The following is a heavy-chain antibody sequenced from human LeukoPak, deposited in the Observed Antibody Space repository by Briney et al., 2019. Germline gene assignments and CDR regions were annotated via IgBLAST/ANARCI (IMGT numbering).Heavy chain of an antibody. Sequence: GGSLRLSCEASGFTFSTYSMNWVRQAPGKGLEWVSYISSGSSTIYYADSVKGRFTISRDNAQNSLFLQMNSLRDEDTAVYYCARGGYDYYGFDVWGQGTTVTVSS. D-gene: IGHD3-10*01. CDR2: ISSGSSTI. J-gene: IGHJ6*02. CDR1: GFTFSTYS. CDR3: ARGGYDYYGFDV. V-gene: IGHV3-48*02.